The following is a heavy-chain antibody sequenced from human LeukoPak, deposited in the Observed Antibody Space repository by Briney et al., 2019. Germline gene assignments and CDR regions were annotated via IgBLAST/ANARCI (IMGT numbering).Heavy chain of an antibody. CDR2: ISAYNGNT. Sequence: ASVKVSCKASRYTFTSYGISWVRQAPGQGLEWMGWISAYNGNTSYAQKLQGRVTMTTDTSTSTAYMELRSLRSDDTAVYYCARQVRAAMVPSALALGYWGQGTLVTVSS. CDR1: RYTFTSYG. CDR3: ARQVRAAMVPSALALGY. J-gene: IGHJ4*02. V-gene: IGHV1-18*01. D-gene: IGHD5-18*01.